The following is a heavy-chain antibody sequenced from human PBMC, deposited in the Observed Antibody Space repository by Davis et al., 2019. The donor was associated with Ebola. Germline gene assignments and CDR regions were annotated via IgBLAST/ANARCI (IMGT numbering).Heavy chain of an antibody. J-gene: IGHJ4*02. CDR1: GYTFTTYG. CDR2: VSAYSGNT. Sequence: AASVKVSCKASGYTFTTYGISWVRQAPGQGLEWMGWVSAYSGNTNYAQKLQGRVTMTTDTSTTTAYMELRSLRSDDTAVYYCARDSLVGATDYWGQGTLVNVSS. V-gene: IGHV1-18*01. D-gene: IGHD1-26*01. CDR3: ARDSLVGATDY.